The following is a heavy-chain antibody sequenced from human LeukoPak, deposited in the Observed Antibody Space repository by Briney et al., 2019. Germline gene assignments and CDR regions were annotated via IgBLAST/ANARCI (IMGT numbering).Heavy chain of an antibody. CDR1: GGSISSYY. Sequence: SETLSLTCTVSGGSISSYYWSWIRQSAGKGLEWIGRIYTSGTTNYNPSLKSRVTMSVDTSKNQFSLNLSSMTAADTAVYHCARGLSPHDAFDIWGQGTMVTVSS. CDR3: ARGLSPHDAFDI. V-gene: IGHV4-4*07. D-gene: IGHD3-16*02. J-gene: IGHJ3*02. CDR2: IYTSGTT.